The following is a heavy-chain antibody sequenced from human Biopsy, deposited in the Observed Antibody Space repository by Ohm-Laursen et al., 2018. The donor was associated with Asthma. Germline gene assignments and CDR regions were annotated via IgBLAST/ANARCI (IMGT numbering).Heavy chain of an antibody. Sequence: SLRLSCTASGFMFRSFGMHWVRQAPGKGLEWVAVISYDGNHKFYEDSVKGRFTISRDNSKNTLYLHMNSPRVEDTAVYYCARGLDYSGRSGFDVWGPGTTVTVSS. J-gene: IGHJ6*02. D-gene: IGHD3-10*01. CDR2: ISYDGNHK. CDR3: ARGLDYSGRSGFDV. CDR1: GFMFRSFG. V-gene: IGHV3-30*03.